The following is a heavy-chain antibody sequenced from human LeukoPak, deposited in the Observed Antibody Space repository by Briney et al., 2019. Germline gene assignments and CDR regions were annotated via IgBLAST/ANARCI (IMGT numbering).Heavy chain of an antibody. Sequence: GGSLRLSCAASGFTFSSYAMSWVRQAPGKGLEWVSAIRGSGGSTYYADSVKGRFTISRDNSKNTLYLQMNSLRAEDTAVYYCAKLSGSYDGGYYWGRGTLVTVSS. CDR3: AKLSGSYDGGYY. CDR1: GFTFSSYA. D-gene: IGHD1-26*01. J-gene: IGHJ4*02. V-gene: IGHV3-23*01. CDR2: IRGSGGST.